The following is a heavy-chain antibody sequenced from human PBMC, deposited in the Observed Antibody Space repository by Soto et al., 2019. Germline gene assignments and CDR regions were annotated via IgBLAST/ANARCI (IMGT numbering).Heavy chain of an antibody. CDR3: ARDLWGYCGTDCYPLDV. V-gene: IGHV4-59*01. J-gene: IGHJ6*02. D-gene: IGHD2-21*02. CDR2: IYNSGST. Sequence: SSETLSLTCTVAGGSISNSYWSCIRQSPEKGLEWIGYIYNSGSTIYNPSFKSRVTISVDTSKNQFSLKLNSVTAADTAVYYCARDLWGYCGTDCYPLDVWGQGTTVTVS. CDR1: GGSISNSY.